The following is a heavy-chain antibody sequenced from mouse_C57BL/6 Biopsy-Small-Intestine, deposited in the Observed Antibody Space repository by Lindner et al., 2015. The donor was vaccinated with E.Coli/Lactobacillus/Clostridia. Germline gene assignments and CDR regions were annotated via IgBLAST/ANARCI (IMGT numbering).Heavy chain of an antibody. J-gene: IGHJ3*01. V-gene: IGHV1-42*01. CDR1: GYSFTGYY. D-gene: IGHD3-3*01. CDR3: ARQEGPWFAY. Sequence: VQLQESGPELVKPGASVKISCKASGYSFTGYYMNWVKQSPEKSLEWIGEINPSTGGTTYNQKFKAKATLTVDKSSSTAYMQLKSLTSEDSAVYYCARQEGPWFAYWGQGDSGHCLC. CDR2: INPSTGGT.